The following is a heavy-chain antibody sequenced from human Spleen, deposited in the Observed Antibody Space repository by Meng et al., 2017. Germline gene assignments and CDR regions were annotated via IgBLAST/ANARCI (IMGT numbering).Heavy chain of an antibody. CDR2: MNPNYGNT. Sequence: LVQSGRDVPKPGASVKFSCQASGYTFTSFDINGVRQAPGQGLEWMGWMNPNYGNTDYAQNFQGSVPMIRDTSITTAYMELSSLGYEDTAVYYCARGVDAGVDYWGQGTLVTVSS. CDR3: ARGVDAGVDY. J-gene: IGHJ4*02. V-gene: IGHV1-8*01. D-gene: IGHD5-12*01. CDR1: GYTFTSFD.